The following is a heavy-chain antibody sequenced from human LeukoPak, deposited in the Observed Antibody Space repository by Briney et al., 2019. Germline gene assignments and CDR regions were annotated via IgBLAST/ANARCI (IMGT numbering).Heavy chain of an antibody. V-gene: IGHV3-48*01. CDR3: VRDNPRCCGVVPANIDDY. J-gene: IGHJ4*02. CDR1: GFTFSRDS. Sequence: GGSLRLSCAASGFTFSRDSMNWVRQAPGKGLEWVSYINGGGSPIYYADSVRGRFTISRDNAKNSLYLQMNSLRAEDTAVYYCVRDNPRCCGVVPANIDDYWGQGTLVTVSS. CDR2: INGGGSPI. D-gene: IGHD2-15*01.